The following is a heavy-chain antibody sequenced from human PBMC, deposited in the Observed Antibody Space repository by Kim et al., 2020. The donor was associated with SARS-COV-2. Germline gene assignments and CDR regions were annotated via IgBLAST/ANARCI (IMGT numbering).Heavy chain of an antibody. CDR3: VRDRPLWD. V-gene: IGHV3-74*01. Sequence: GGSLRLSCAASGFTFTTYWIHWVRQAPGKGLVWVARIFSDGTAAYADSVQGRFTISRDNAKRTVSLQMNSLRVEYTAVYHCVRDRPLWDWGQGTLVSVSS. CDR1: GFTFTTYW. J-gene: IGHJ4*02. D-gene: IGHD6-6*01. CDR2: IFSDGTA.